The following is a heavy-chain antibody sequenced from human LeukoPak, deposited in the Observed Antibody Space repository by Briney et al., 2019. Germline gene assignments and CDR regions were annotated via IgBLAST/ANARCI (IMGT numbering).Heavy chain of an antibody. Sequence: ASVKVSCKVSGYRLNELSIHSVRQGPGKGLEWMGGFDPEEGKTIYAQKLQGRVSMTEDTSTDTAFMELRSLRSEDTAVYYCATNTYNGYAIDSWGQGTLITVSS. CDR2: FDPEEGKT. J-gene: IGHJ4*02. CDR3: ATNTYNGYAIDS. CDR1: GYRLNELS. V-gene: IGHV1-24*01. D-gene: IGHD5-12*01.